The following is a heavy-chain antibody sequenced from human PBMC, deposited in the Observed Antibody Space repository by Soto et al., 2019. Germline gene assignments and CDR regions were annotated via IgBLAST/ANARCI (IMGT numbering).Heavy chain of an antibody. CDR1: RFTFTSYW. Sequence: PGGSLRLSCAASRFTFTSYWMSWVRQAPGKGLEWVANIKQDGSERYYVDSVKGRFTISRDNAKNSLFLQMNNLRAEDTAVYYCARAEYDFWSGYPRYYFDYWGQGTLVTVSS. D-gene: IGHD3-3*01. J-gene: IGHJ4*02. V-gene: IGHV3-7*01. CDR3: ARAEYDFWSGYPRYYFDY. CDR2: IKQDGSER.